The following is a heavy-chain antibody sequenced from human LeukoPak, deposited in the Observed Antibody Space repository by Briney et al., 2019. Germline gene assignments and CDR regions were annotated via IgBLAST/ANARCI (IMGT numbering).Heavy chain of an antibody. D-gene: IGHD3-10*01. CDR1: GGSISSSRYY. V-gene: IGHV4-39*01. CDR2: IYYSGST. Sequence: TETLSLSCTVSGGSISSSRYYWGWIRQPPGKGLEWIGSIYYSGSTYYNPSLKRRGTMSVDTSKNQFSLKLSSVTAADTAVYYCAKLLWFGELLRPGYFDYWGRG. CDR3: AKLLWFGELLRPGYFDY. J-gene: IGHJ4*02.